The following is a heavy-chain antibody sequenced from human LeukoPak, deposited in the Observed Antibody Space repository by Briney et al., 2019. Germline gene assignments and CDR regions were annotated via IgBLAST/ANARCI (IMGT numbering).Heavy chain of an antibody. J-gene: IGHJ6*03. D-gene: IGHD6-13*01. V-gene: IGHV4-34*01. CDR2: INHSGST. CDR1: GGSFSGYY. CDR3: ARVQAGRYYYYYYYMDV. Sequence: SETLSLTCAVYGGSFSGYYWSWIRQPPGKGLEWIGEINHSGSTNYNPSLKSRVTISVDTSENQFSLKLSSVTAAGTAVYYCARVQAGRYYYYYYYMDVWGKGTTVTVSS.